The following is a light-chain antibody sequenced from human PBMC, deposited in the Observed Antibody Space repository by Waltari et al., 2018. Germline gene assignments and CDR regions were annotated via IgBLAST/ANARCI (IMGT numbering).Light chain of an antibody. CDR1: QDISSW. J-gene: IGKJ4*01. CDR3: QQATSSPF. V-gene: IGKV1-12*01. Sequence: DIQMTQSPSSVSSSVGDRVTITCRASQDISSWVAWYQQKPGKAPNLLIYAASTLRSGVPSRFSGSGSGTVFTLTISGLQPEDFATYYCQQATSSPFLGGGTRVEIK. CDR2: AAS.